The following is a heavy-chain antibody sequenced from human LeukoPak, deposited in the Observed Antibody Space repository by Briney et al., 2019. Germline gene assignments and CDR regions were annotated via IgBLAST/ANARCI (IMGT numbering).Heavy chain of an antibody. V-gene: IGHV3-53*01. D-gene: IGHD3-22*01. CDR3: ASSNDSSGSDAFDI. CDR1: GFTVSSNY. Sequence: QSGGSLRLSCAASGFTVSSNYMSWVRQAPGKGLEWVSVIYSGGSTYYADSVKGRFTISRDNSKNTLYLQMNSLRAEDTAVYYCASSNDSSGSDAFDIWGQGTMVTVSS. CDR2: IYSGGST. J-gene: IGHJ3*02.